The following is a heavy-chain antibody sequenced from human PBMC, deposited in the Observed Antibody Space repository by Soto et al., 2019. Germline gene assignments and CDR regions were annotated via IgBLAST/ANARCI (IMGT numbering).Heavy chain of an antibody. J-gene: IGHJ4*02. CDR2: ISAYNGNT. Sequence: ASVKVSCKASGYTFTSYGISWVRQAPGQGLEWMGWISAYNGNTNYAQKLQGRVTMTTDTSTGTAYMELRSLRSDDTAVYYCARDPVDDFWSGPSDYWGQGTLVTVSS. V-gene: IGHV1-18*01. CDR3: ARDPVDDFWSGPSDY. CDR1: GYTFTSYG. D-gene: IGHD3-3*01.